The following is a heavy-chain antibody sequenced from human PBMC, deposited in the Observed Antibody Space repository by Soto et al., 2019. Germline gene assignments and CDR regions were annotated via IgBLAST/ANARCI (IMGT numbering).Heavy chain of an antibody. D-gene: IGHD3-16*01. V-gene: IGHV3-74*01. Sequence: EVQLVESGGGIVQPGGSLRLSCAASGFTFSSHWMHWARQAPGEGLVWVARINPDGSTTNFADSVKGRFTVSRDNAKNTVYLQVNSLRAGDTAVYYCATGGLYAYYKDIWRQGTLVTVSS. CDR1: GFTFSSHW. CDR3: ATGGLYAYYKDI. CDR2: INPDGSTT. J-gene: IGHJ4*02.